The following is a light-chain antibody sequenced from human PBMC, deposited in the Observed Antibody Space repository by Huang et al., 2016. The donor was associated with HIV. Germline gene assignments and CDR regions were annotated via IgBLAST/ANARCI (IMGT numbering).Light chain of an antibody. Sequence: DIQMTQSPSSLSASVGDRVTITCRASESIRHYLNWYQQKPGKAPKLLIYTSSSLQSGVPSRFTGGGSGTYVTLTISSLQPEDFATYYCQQSSSVPYTFGQGTKLEIK. J-gene: IGKJ2*01. CDR1: ESIRHY. CDR2: TSS. CDR3: QQSSSVPYT. V-gene: IGKV1-39*01.